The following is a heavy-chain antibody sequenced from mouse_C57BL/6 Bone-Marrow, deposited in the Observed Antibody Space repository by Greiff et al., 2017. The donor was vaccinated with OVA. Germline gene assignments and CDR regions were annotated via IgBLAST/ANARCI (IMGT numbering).Heavy chain of an antibody. Sequence: VQLQQSGAELARPGASVKMSCKASGYTFTSYTMHWVKQRPGQGLEWIGYIDPSSDYTKYNQKFKDKATLTADKSSSTAYMQLSSLTSEDSAVYYCARGYYFDDGGKGTTLTVSS. CDR2: IDPSSDYT. J-gene: IGHJ2*01. CDR3: ARGYYFDD. V-gene: IGHV1-4*01. CDR1: GYTFTSYT.